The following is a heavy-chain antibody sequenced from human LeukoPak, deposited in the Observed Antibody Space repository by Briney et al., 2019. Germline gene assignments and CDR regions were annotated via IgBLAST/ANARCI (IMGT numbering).Heavy chain of an antibody. J-gene: IGHJ6*03. D-gene: IGHD5-24*01. Sequence: PGGSLRLSCAASGFTFGSYAMHWVRQAPGKGLEYVSAISSNGGSTYYANSVKGRFTISRDNSKNTLYLQMGSLRAEDMAVYYCARVGGRDGYNSYYYYYYMDVWGKGTTVTVSS. CDR2: ISSNGGST. CDR3: ARVGGRDGYNSYYYYYYMDV. V-gene: IGHV3-64*01. CDR1: GFTFGSYA.